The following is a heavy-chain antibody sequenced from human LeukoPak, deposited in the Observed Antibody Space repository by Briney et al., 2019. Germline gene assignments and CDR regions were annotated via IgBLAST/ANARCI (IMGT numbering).Heavy chain of an antibody. Sequence: GGSLRLSCAASGFTFSPYAMTWVRQAPGKGLEWVSAIISGSGGSTYYADSVRGRFTISRDNSKNTLYLQMNSLRVEDTAVYYCAKGGGAAHYNMDVWGKGTTVTVSS. J-gene: IGHJ6*03. CDR1: GFTFSPYA. D-gene: IGHD3-16*01. CDR2: IISGSGGST. CDR3: AKGGGAAHYNMDV. V-gene: IGHV3-23*01.